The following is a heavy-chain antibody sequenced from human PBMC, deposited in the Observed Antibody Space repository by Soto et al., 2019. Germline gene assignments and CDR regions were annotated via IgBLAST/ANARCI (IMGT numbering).Heavy chain of an antibody. CDR2: INGDASNT. J-gene: IGHJ4*02. CDR1: GFTFRSYW. V-gene: IGHV3-74*01. CDR3: ARDYPYYYDTRGYFPFLH. Sequence: PGGSLRLSCVASGFTFRSYWMHWVRQAPGEGRMWVSRINGDASNTTYADSVKGRFTISRDNAKNTVYLQINSLRVEDTAVYYCARDYPYYYDTRGYFPFLHWGQGTPVTVS. D-gene: IGHD3-22*01.